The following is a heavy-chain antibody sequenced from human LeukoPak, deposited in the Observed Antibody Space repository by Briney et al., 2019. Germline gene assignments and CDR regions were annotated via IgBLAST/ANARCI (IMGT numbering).Heavy chain of an antibody. CDR1: GFTFSNAW. J-gene: IGHJ3*02. CDR3: TRGSYYVAFDI. D-gene: IGHD1-26*01. CDR2: IKSKTDGGTT. Sequence: GGSLRLSCAASGFTFSNAWMSWVRQAPGKGLEWVGRIKSKTDGGTTDYAAPVKGRFTISRDDSKNTLYLQTNSLKTEDTAVYYCTRGSYYVAFDIWGQGTMVTVSS. V-gene: IGHV3-15*01.